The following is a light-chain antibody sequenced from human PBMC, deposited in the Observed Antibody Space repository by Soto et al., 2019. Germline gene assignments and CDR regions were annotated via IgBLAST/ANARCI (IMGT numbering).Light chain of an antibody. CDR2: GAS. CDR3: QKYDRAPFT. Sequence: DIQMTQSPSSLSAYLGDRVTITCRACQGISNYLAWYQQKPGRLPKLLLFGASTLQSGVPARFSGSGSGTLFTLTINGLLPEDVATYYCQKYDRAPFTFGPGTKVDFK. CDR1: QGISNY. J-gene: IGKJ3*01. V-gene: IGKV1-27*01.